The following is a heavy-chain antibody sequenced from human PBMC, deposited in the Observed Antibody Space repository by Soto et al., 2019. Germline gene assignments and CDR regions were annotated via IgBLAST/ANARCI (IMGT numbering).Heavy chain of an antibody. Sequence: ASVKVSCKASGYSFTSYALHWVRQAPGQSLEWLGWISAGNGNTMYSQNFQGRVTITRDTSASTAYMELNSLRSEDTAVYYCARVDGSGYLDFFQHWGQGTLVTVSS. CDR1: GYSFTSYA. CDR2: ISAGNGNT. D-gene: IGHD5-12*01. J-gene: IGHJ1*01. V-gene: IGHV1-3*01. CDR3: ARVDGSGYLDFFQH.